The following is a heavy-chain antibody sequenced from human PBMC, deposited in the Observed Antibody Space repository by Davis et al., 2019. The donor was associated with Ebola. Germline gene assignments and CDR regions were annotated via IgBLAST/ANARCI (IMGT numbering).Heavy chain of an antibody. J-gene: IGHJ4*02. V-gene: IGHV3-7*01. D-gene: IGHD3-10*01. CDR3: ARDRSGYYGSAYYIDH. CDR1: GFTFRSYW. Sequence: PGGSLRLSCAVSGFTFRSYWMSWVRQTPGKGLEWVANIKQDGSAEKYVDSVKGRFSISRDNTKNSLYLQMDSLRVEDTAVYYCARDRSGYYGSAYYIDHWGQGTQVTVSS. CDR2: IKQDGSAE.